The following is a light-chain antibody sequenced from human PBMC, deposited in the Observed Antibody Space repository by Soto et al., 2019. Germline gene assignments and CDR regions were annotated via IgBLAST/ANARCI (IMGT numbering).Light chain of an antibody. Sequence: DIPLTQSPSFLSASVGDRVTITCRASQGISRYLAWYQQRPGKAPKLLIYAASTLQSGVPSRFSGSGSGTEFTLTISSLQPEDFATFYCQQLNSYPRTFGQGTKLEIK. CDR2: AAS. J-gene: IGKJ2*01. V-gene: IGKV1-9*01. CDR3: QQLNSYPRT. CDR1: QGISRY.